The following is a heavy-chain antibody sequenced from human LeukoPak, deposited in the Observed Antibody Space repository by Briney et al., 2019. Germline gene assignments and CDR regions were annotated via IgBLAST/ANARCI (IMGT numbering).Heavy chain of an antibody. D-gene: IGHD2-15*01. CDR3: ARDIASTRMDV. CDR1: GFTFRSHG. CDR2: IWYDGSNE. Sequence: GGSLRLSCVASGFTFRSHGMHWVRQAPGKGLEWVAVIWYDGSNEYFADSVKGRFTISRDNSKNTLYLQMNSLRAEDTAVYYCARDIASTRMDVWGQGTTVSVSS. J-gene: IGHJ6*02. V-gene: IGHV3-33*01.